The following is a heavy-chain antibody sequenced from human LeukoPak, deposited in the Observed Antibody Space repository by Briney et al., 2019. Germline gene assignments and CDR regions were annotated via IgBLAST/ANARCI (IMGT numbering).Heavy chain of an antibody. CDR1: GFTFSSYG. CDR2: ISYDGSNK. Sequence: GRSLRLSCAASGFTFSSYGMHWVRQAPGKGLEWVAVISYDGSNKYYADSVKGRFTISRDNSKNTLYLQMNSLRAEDTAVYYCAKVGFAVVTPYPDPPADYWGQGTLVTVSS. J-gene: IGHJ4*02. D-gene: IGHD4-23*01. CDR3: AKVGFAVVTPYPDPPADY. V-gene: IGHV3-30*18.